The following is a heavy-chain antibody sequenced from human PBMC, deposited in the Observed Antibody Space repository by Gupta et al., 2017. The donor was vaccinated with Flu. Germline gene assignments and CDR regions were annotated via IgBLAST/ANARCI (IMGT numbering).Heavy chain of an antibody. CDR2: INPNNGDT. CDR1: GYTFTAYY. CDR3: ARDYSQLDRESNWFAS. D-gene: IGHD2-15*01. V-gene: IGHV1-2*06. J-gene: IGHJ5*01. Sequence: QVQLVQSGTEVKRPGASVKVSCKASGYTFTAYYVHWVRQAPGQGLEWMGRINPNNGDTKYKENFQGRVTMTRDTSITTSYMELSRLTPDDTATYYCARDYSQLDRESNWFASWGQGTLVTVSS.